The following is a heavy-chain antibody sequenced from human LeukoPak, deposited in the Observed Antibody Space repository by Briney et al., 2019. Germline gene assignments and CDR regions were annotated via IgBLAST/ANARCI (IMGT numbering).Heavy chain of an antibody. V-gene: IGHV3-30-3*01. J-gene: IGHJ4*02. Sequence: GGSLRLSCAASGFTFSSYAMHWVRQAPGKGLEWVAVISYDGSNKYYADSVKGRFTISRDNSKNTLYLQMNSLRAEDTAVYYCARTESDTSSLNDYFDYWGQGTLVTVSS. CDR2: ISYDGSNK. D-gene: IGHD6-13*01. CDR1: GFTFSSYA. CDR3: ARTESDTSSLNDYFDY.